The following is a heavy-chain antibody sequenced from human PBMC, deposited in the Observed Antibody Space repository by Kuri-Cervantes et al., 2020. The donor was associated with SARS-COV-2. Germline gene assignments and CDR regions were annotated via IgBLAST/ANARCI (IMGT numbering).Heavy chain of an antibody. CDR1: VFTLSGFA. Sequence: GESLKISCTASVFTLSGFAMHWVRQAPGKGLEWVAVISDDGSNKFYSDSVRGRFTISRDNSKNTLYLQMDSLRVEDTAVYYCVKDFWSGYPTYYFDYWGQGTQVTVSS. CDR3: VKDFWSGYPTYYFDY. D-gene: IGHD3-3*01. CDR2: ISDDGSNK. V-gene: IGHV3-30*18. J-gene: IGHJ4*02.